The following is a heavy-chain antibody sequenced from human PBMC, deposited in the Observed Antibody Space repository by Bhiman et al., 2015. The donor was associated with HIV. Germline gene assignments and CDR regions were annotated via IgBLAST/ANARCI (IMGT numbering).Heavy chain of an antibody. CDR1: GFTFSSHS. D-gene: IGHD1-14*01. Sequence: EVQLVESGGGLVKPGGSLRLSCAASGFTFSSHSMNWVRQAPGKGLEWVSSISSSSYYIYYADSVKGRFTISRDNAKNSLYLQMTSLTAEDTALYYCAKDMTGEVRHGLTERGWDYWGQGTLVTVSS. V-gene: IGHV3-21*04. CDR3: AKDMTGEVRHGLTERGWDY. CDR2: ISSSSYYI. J-gene: IGHJ4*02.